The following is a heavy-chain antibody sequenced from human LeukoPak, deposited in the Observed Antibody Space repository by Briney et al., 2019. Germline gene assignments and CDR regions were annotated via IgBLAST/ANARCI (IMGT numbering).Heavy chain of an antibody. J-gene: IGHJ5*02. CDR2: IYHIGST. V-gene: IGHV4-4*02. CDR1: GGSLSSSNW. Sequence: SETLSLTCALSGGSLSSSNWWGWVRQPPGKGLEGIGEIYHIGSTNSKPSPKRPVTLSLDKSKRQFSMKLSSVTAADTDVDYGASDLRIYSGHWFDLWGQGTLVTVSS. CDR3: ASDLRIYSGHWFDL. D-gene: IGHD5-12*01.